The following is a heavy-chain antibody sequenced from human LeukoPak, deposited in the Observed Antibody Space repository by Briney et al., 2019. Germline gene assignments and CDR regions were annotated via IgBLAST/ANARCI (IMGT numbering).Heavy chain of an antibody. V-gene: IGHV4-59*08. J-gene: IGHJ4*02. Sequence: PSETLSLTCTVSGGSISSYYWSWIRQPPGKGLEWIGSIYHSGSTYYNPSLKSRVTISVDTSKNQFSLKLSSVTAADTAVYYCASLTGISDYWGQGTLVTVSS. D-gene: IGHD1-20*01. CDR3: ASLTGISDY. CDR2: IYHSGST. CDR1: GGSISSYY.